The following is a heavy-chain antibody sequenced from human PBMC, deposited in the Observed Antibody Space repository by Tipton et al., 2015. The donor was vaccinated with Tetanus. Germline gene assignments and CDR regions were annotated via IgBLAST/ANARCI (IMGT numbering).Heavy chain of an antibody. V-gene: IGHV4-59*01. CDR1: GGSISSYY. J-gene: IGHJ2*01. CDR2: IYYSGST. CDR3: ARAALGGNSHNWYFDL. D-gene: IGHD4-23*01. Sequence: TLSLTCTVSGGSISSYYWSWIRQPPGKGLEWIGYIYYSGSTNYNPSLKSRVTISVDTSKNHFSLKLSSVTAADTAVYYCARAALGGNSHNWYFDLWGRGTLVTVSS.